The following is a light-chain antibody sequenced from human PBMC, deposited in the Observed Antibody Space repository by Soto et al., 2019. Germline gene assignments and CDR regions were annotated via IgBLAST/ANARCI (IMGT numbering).Light chain of an antibody. V-gene: IGKV1-39*01. CDR1: QRISSN. CDR2: AAS. J-gene: IGKJ1*01. Sequence: DIQLTQSPSSLSAPVGDRVTISCRASQRISSNLNWYQQKPGKAPNLLIYAASSLHSGLPSRFSGSGSGTDITLTISRLQPEDLASYYCQQSISTPRTFGQGTKVEMK. CDR3: QQSISTPRT.